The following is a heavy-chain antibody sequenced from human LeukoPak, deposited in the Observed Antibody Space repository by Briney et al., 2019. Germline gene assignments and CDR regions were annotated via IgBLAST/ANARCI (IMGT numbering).Heavy chain of an antibody. Sequence: GGSLRLSCAASGFTFSSYAMHWVRQAPGKGLEWVAFIRYDGSNKYYADSVKGRFTISRDNSKNTLYLQMNSLRAEDTAVYYCAKGRYCSGGSCRDFDYWGQGTLVTVSS. J-gene: IGHJ4*02. D-gene: IGHD2-15*01. CDR3: AKGRYCSGGSCRDFDY. CDR2: IRYDGSNK. V-gene: IGHV3-30*02. CDR1: GFTFSSYA.